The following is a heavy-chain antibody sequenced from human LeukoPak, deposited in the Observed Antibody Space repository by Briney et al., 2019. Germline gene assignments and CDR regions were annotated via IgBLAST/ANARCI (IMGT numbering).Heavy chain of an antibody. CDR2: ISSSSNYI. J-gene: IGHJ6*03. CDR3: ARQYRGDYPSYYYYYYMDV. D-gene: IGHD4-17*01. CDR1: GFTFSSYS. Sequence: GGSLRLSCAASGFTFSSYSMNWVRQAPGKGLEWVSSISSSSNYIYYADSVKGRFTISRDNAKNSLYLQMNSLRAEDTALYYCARQYRGDYPSYYYYYYMDVWGKGTTVTVSS. V-gene: IGHV3-21*04.